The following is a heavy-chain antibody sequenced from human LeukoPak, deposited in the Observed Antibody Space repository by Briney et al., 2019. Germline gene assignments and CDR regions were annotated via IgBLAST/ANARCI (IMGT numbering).Heavy chain of an antibody. V-gene: IGHV1-69*01. Sequence: GASVKVSCKASGGTFSSYAISWVRQAPGQGLEWMGGIIPIFGTANYAQKFQGRVTITADESTSTAYMELSSLRSEDTAVYYCVRGAYCGGDCYSLYFQHWGQGTLVTVSS. CDR2: IIPIFGTA. CDR3: VRGAYCGGDCYSLYFQH. J-gene: IGHJ1*01. D-gene: IGHD2-21*01. CDR1: GGTFSSYA.